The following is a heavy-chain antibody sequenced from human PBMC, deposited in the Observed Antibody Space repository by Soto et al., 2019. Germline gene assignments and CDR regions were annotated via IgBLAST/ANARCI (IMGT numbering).Heavy chain of an antibody. J-gene: IGHJ4*02. V-gene: IGHV3-11*06. CDR1: GFTFSDYY. CDR3: ARCSPADIVANTY. Sequence: QVQLVESGGGLVKPGGSLRLSCAASGFTFSDYYMTWIRQAPGKGLGWVSYISSGSTYTNYADSVKGRFTISRDNAQNSLYLQMNSLRAEDTAVYYCARCSPADIVANTYWGQGTLVTVSS. CDR2: ISSGSTYT. D-gene: IGHD5-12*01.